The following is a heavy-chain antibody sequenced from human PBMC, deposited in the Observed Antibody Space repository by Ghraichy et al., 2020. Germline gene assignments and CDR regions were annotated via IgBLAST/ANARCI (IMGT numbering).Heavy chain of an antibody. CDR1: GFTFSSYW. Sequence: GESLNISCAASGFTFSSYWMSWVRQAPGKGLEWVANIKQDGSEKYYVDSVKGRFTISRDNAKNSLYLQMNSLRAEDTAVYYCARDANRDYYYMDVWGKGTTVTVSS. CDR2: IKQDGSEK. CDR3: ARDANRDYYYMDV. D-gene: IGHD1-14*01. V-gene: IGHV3-7*03. J-gene: IGHJ6*03.